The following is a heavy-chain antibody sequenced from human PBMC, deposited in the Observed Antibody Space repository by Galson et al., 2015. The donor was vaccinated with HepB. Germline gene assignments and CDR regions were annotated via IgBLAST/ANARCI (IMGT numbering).Heavy chain of an antibody. CDR1: GGSFSGYY. J-gene: IGHJ6*02. CDR2: INHSGST. D-gene: IGHD6-13*01. Sequence: SETLSLTCAVYGGSFSGYYWSWIRQPPGKGLEWIGEINHSGSTNYNPSLKSRVTISVDTSKNQFSLKLSSVTAADTAVYYCARGRSSSPKGGGMDVWGQGTTVTVAS. CDR3: ARGRSSSPKGGGMDV. V-gene: IGHV4-34*01.